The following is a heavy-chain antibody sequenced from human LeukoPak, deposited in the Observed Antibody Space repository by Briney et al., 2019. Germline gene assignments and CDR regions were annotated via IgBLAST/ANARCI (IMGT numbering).Heavy chain of an antibody. CDR1: GFTFSSYG. J-gene: IGHJ4*02. Sequence: GRSLRLSCAAAGFTFSSYGVHWVRQAAGKGLEWVAVIWYDGSNKYYADSVKGRFTISRDNSKNTLYLQMNSLRAEDTAVYYCARDSSGYYFDYWGQGTLVTVSS. V-gene: IGHV3-33*01. CDR3: ARDSSGYYFDY. CDR2: IWYDGSNK. D-gene: IGHD3-22*01.